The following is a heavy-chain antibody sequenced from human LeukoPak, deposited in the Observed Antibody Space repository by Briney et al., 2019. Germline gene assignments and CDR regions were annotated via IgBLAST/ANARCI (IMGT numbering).Heavy chain of an antibody. Sequence: ASVKVSCKASGYTFTSYDINWVRQATGQGLEWMGWMNPNSGNTGHAQKFQGRVTMTRNTSISTAYMELSSLRSEDTAVYYCARSFRASSIAARPYVYWGQGTLVTVSS. V-gene: IGHV1-8*01. D-gene: IGHD6-6*01. J-gene: IGHJ4*02. CDR2: MNPNSGNT. CDR1: GYTFTSYD. CDR3: ARSFRASSIAARPYVY.